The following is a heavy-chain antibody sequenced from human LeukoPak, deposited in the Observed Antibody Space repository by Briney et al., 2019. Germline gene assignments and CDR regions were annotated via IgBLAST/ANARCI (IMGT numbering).Heavy chain of an antibody. CDR2: IWYDGSNK. J-gene: IGHJ5*02. Sequence: GGSLRLSCVASGFIFSSYGMHWVRQAPGKGLEWVGIIWYDGSNKDYADSVKGRFTISRDNSKNTLYLQMNTLRAEDTAVYYCVKDWTNEGFDPWGQGTLVTASS. D-gene: IGHD3/OR15-3a*01. CDR1: GFIFSSYG. CDR3: VKDWTNEGFDP. V-gene: IGHV3-33*06.